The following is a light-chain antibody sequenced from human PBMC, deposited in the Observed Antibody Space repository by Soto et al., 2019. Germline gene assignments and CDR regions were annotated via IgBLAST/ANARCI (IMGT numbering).Light chain of an antibody. J-gene: IGKJ1*01. CDR1: QSVGGK. CDR2: GAS. Sequence: EIVMTQSPGTLSVSPGQGATLSCRASQSVGGKLAWYQQKPGQTPRLLIYGASTRATSIPARFSGSGSGTEFTLTISSLQSEDFAVYYCQQYNSWPQTFGQGTKVEIK. CDR3: QQYNSWPQT. V-gene: IGKV3-15*01.